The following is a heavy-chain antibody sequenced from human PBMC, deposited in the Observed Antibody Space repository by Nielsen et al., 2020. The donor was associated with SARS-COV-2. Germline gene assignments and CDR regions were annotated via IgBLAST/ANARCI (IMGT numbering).Heavy chain of an antibody. J-gene: IGHJ3*02. CDR3: ARESVTGTDAFDI. CDR2: IDGNGRNI. Sequence: GGSLRLSCAASGFPFSSYEMNWVRQAPGKALEWLSYIDGNGRNIFYADSAKGRFTISRDSAENSLSLQMNSLRAEDTAVYYCARESVTGTDAFDIWGQGTVVTVSS. CDR1: GFPFSSYE. V-gene: IGHV3-48*03. D-gene: IGHD6-19*01.